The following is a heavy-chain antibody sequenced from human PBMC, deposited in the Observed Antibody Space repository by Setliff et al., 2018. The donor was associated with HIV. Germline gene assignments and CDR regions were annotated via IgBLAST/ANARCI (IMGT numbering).Heavy chain of an antibody. Sequence: ASVKVSCKASGYTFTAYYIHWVRQAPGHGLQLMGRIEPSSGGTNYIQKFQGRVTMTRDTSINTAYLELSRLRSDDTAVYYCAKDRTGTGTTLHVWGKGTTVTVSS. V-gene: IGHV1-2*06. J-gene: IGHJ6*04. D-gene: IGHD1-7*01. CDR2: IEPSSGGT. CDR1: GYTFTAYY. CDR3: AKDRTGTGTTLHV.